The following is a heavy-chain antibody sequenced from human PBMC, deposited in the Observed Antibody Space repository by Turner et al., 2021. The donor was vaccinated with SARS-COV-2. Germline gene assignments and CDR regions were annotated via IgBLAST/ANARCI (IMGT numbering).Heavy chain of an antibody. J-gene: IGHJ2*01. CDR3: AKDQGIAVAGTWEYFDL. Sequence: EVQLFASVRGLGQPGRSLRLPCAASRFTFSSNAMRWVRREPGRGVEWVSAISGSGGSTYYADSVKGRFTISRDNSKNTLYLQMNSLRAEDTAVYYCAKDQGIAVAGTWEYFDLWGRGTMVTVSS. CDR2: ISGSGGST. V-gene: IGHV3-23*01. CDR1: RFTFSSNA. D-gene: IGHD6-19*01.